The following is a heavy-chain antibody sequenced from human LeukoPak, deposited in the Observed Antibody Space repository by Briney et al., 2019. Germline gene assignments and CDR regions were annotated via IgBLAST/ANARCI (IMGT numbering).Heavy chain of an antibody. CDR1: GGTFSSYA. J-gene: IGHJ5*02. CDR3: ASSTSCYGCWFDP. CDR2: IIPIFGTA. Sequence: SVKVSCKAFGGTFSSYAISWVRQAPGQGLEWMGRIIPIFGTANYAQKFQGRVTITTDESTSTAYMELSSLRSEDTAVYYCASSTSCYGCWFDPWGQGTLVTVSS. D-gene: IGHD2-2*01. V-gene: IGHV1-69*05.